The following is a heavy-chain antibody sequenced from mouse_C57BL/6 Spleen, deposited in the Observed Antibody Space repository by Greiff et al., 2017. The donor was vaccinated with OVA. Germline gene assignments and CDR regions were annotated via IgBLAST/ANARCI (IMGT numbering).Heavy chain of an antibody. CDR3: ARMRGSYAMDY. CDR2: IHPNSGST. J-gene: IGHJ4*01. Sequence: QVQLQQPGAELVKPGASVKLSCKASGYTFTSYWMHWVKQRPGQGLEWIGMIHPNSGSTNYNEKFKSKATLTVDKSSSTAYMQLSSLTSEDSAVYYCARMRGSYAMDYWGQGTSVTVSS. CDR1: GYTFTSYW. V-gene: IGHV1-64*01.